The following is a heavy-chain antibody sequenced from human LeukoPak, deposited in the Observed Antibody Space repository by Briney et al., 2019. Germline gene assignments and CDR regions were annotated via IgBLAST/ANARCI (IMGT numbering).Heavy chain of an antibody. CDR3: ARDLSAAFDF. Sequence: GGSLRLSCAASGFPLSSYGMHWVRQAPGKGLEWVARLVYDERSDYADSVKGRFSISRDNSKNTLFLDMSDLRVEDTAVYYCARDLSAAFDFWGQGVLVTVSS. CDR1: GFPLSSYG. CDR2: LVYDERS. D-gene: IGHD6-19*01. J-gene: IGHJ4*02. V-gene: IGHV3-33*01.